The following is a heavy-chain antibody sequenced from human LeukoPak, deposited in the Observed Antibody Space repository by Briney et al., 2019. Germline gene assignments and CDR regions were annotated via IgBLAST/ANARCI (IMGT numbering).Heavy chain of an antibody. V-gene: IGHV4-59*01. CDR1: GGSISSYY. J-gene: IGHJ4*02. Sequence: SETLSLTCTVSGGSISSYYWSWIRQPPGKGLEWIGYIYYSGSTNYNPCLKSRVTISVDTSKNQFSLKLSSVTAADTAVYYCARVGSPYGSGSYSVDYWGQGTLVTVSS. D-gene: IGHD3-10*01. CDR2: IYYSGST. CDR3: ARVGSPYGSGSYSVDY.